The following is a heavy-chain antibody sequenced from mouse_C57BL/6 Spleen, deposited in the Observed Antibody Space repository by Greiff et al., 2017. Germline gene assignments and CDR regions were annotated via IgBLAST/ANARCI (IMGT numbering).Heavy chain of an antibody. CDR3: ARLRLGGGFDY. Sequence: VQLQQSGPELVKPGASVKISCKASGYTFTDYYMNWVKQSHGKSLEWIGDINPNNGGTSYNQKFKGKATLTVDKSSSTAYMELRSLTSEDSAVYYCARLRLGGGFDYWGQGTTLTVSS. J-gene: IGHJ2*01. CDR1: GYTFTDYY. V-gene: IGHV1-26*01. CDR2: INPNNGGT.